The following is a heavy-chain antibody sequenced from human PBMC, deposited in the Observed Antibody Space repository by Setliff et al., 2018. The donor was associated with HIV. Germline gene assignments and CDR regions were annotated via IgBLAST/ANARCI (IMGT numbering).Heavy chain of an antibody. CDR3: ARGLRGGAAFYYYYMDV. CDR1: GWSFNNFY. CDR2: INHSGGT. D-gene: IGHD2-15*01. Sequence: SETLSLTCAVYGWSFNNFYWSWIRQPPGKGLEWIGEINHSGGTKYNPSLKSRFTISVDTSKNQFSLNLRSVTAAYTAVYYCARGLRGGAAFYYYYMDVWGKGTTVTVSS. J-gene: IGHJ6*03. V-gene: IGHV4-34*01.